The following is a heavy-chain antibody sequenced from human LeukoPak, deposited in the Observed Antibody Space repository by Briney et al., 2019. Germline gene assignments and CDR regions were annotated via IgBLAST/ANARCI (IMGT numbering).Heavy chain of an antibody. CDR2: IYHSGST. J-gene: IGHJ5*02. D-gene: IGHD2-2*01. CDR3: ARDQRGRYCSSTSCDNWFDP. CDR1: GYSISSGYY. V-gene: IGHV4-38-2*02. Sequence: SETLSLTCAVSGYSISSGYYWGWIRQPPGKGLEWIGSIYHSGSTYYNPSLKSRVTISVDTSKSQFSLKLSSVTAADTAVYYCARDQRGRYCSSTSCDNWFDPWGQGTLVTVSS.